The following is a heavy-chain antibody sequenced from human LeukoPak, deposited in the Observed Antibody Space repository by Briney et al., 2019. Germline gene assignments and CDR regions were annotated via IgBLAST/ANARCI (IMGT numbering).Heavy chain of an antibody. J-gene: IGHJ5*02. CDR2: IYHSGST. D-gene: IGHD2-15*01. V-gene: IGHV4-4*02. CDR3: ARQCSGGSCRGDVGGWFDP. CDR1: GGSISSSNW. Sequence: SGSLSLTCAVSGGSISSSNWWSWVRQPPGKGLEWIGEIYHSGSTNYNPSLKSRVTISVDKSKNQFSLKLSSVTAADTAVYYCARQCSGGSCRGDVGGWFDPWGQGTLVPVSS.